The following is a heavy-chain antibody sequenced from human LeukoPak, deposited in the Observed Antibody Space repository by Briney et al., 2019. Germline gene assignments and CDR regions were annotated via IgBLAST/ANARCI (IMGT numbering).Heavy chain of an antibody. V-gene: IGHV1-2*02. CDR2: INPNSGGT. Sequence: ASVKVSCKASGYTFTGYYMHWVRQAPGQGLEWMGWINPNSGGTNYAQKFQGRVTMTRDTSISTAYMEPSRLRSDDTAVYYCARSTAMVTGAGYWGQGTLVTVSS. D-gene: IGHD5-18*01. CDR1: GYTFTGYY. J-gene: IGHJ4*02. CDR3: ARSTAMVTGAGY.